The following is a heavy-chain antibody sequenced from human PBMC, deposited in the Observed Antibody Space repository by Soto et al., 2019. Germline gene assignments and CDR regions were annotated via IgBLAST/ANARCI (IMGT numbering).Heavy chain of an antibody. CDR3: ARDSHDAFDI. Sequence: SETLSLTCTVSGGSISSYYWSWIRQPPGKGLEWIGYIYYSGSTNYNPSLKSRVTISVDKSKNQFSLKLSSVTAADTAVYYCARDSHDAFDIWGQGTMVTVSS. CDR1: GGSISSYY. CDR2: IYYSGST. V-gene: IGHV4-59*01. J-gene: IGHJ3*02.